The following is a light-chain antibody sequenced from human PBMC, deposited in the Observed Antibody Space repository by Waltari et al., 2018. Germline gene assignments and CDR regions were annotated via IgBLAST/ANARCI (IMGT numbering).Light chain of an antibody. V-gene: IGLV2-14*01. CDR3: ASYTSSKTWV. CDR2: DVT. J-gene: IGLJ3*02. CDR1: SSYVGGYDY. Sequence: QSALTQPATVSGSPGQSITISCTGTSSYVGGYDYVPWYQQPPGKAPKPMIFDVTKRPSGVSDRFSGSKSGNTASLTMSGLHTEDEADYYCASYTSSKTWVFGGGTKLTVL.